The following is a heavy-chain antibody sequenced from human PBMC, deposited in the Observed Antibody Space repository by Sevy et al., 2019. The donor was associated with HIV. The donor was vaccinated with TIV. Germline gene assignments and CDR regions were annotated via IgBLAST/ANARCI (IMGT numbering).Heavy chain of an antibody. V-gene: IGHV3-7*01. D-gene: IGHD2-15*01. Sequence: GGSLRLSCAASGFSFSSFWMSWVRQSPGKGLEWVANIKEDGSEKYYVDSVMGRFTISRDNAKNSLYLQMNSLRAEDTAVYYWAREGQWSHPGDYWGQGTLVTVSS. CDR2: IKEDGSEK. J-gene: IGHJ4*02. CDR3: AREGQWSHPGDY. CDR1: GFSFSSFW.